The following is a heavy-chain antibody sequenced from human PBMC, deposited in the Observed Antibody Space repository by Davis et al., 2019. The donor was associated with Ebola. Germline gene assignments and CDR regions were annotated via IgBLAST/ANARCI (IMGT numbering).Heavy chain of an antibody. V-gene: IGHV3-15*01. CDR3: TTSAHYRDVDY. Sequence: GESLKISCAASGFTFSGSTIHWVRQAPGKGLEWVGRIKSKTDGGTTDYAAPVKGRFTISRDDSKNTLYLQMNSLKTEDTAVYYCTTSAHYRDVDYWGQGTLVTVSS. J-gene: IGHJ4*02. D-gene: IGHD3-10*01. CDR1: GFTFSGST. CDR2: IKSKTDGGTT.